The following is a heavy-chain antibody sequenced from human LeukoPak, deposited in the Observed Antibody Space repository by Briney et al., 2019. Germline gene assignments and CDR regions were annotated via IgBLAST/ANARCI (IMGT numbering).Heavy chain of an antibody. CDR1: GYSFTSYW. V-gene: IGHV5-51*01. J-gene: IGHJ4*02. D-gene: IGHD3-10*01. Sequence: PGESLKISCKGSGYSFTSYWIGWGRQMAGKGLEWMVIVYPGDSDTRYSPSFQGQVTISADKSISTAYLQWSSLKASDTAMYYCARPLIRGVRGVRDYWGQGTLVTVSS. CDR3: ARPLIRGVRGVRDY. CDR2: VYPGDSDT.